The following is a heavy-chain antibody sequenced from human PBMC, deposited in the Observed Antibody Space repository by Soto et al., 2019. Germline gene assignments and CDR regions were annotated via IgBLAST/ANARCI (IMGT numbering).Heavy chain of an antibody. D-gene: IGHD6-13*01. CDR2: INWNSGSI. J-gene: IGHJ1*01. V-gene: IGHV3-9*01. CDR3: VKDESINWYSGHFRH. Sequence: EVQLVESGGGLVQPGRSLRLSCAASGFTFDDYAMHWVRQVPGKGLEWVSGINWNSGSIGYGDSVKGRFAISSDNAQNSLHLQMNSPCAEDTAFYYCVKDESINWYSGHFRHWGQGTLVTVSS. CDR1: GFTFDDYA.